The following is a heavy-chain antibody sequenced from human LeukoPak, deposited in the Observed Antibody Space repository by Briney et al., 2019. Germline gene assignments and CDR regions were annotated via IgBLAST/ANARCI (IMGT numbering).Heavy chain of an antibody. D-gene: IGHD5-18*01. CDR2: ISAYNGNT. V-gene: IGHV1-18*01. Sequence: ASVKVSCKASGYTFTSYGISWVRQAPGQGLEWMGWISAYNGNTNYAQKLQGRVTMTTDTSTSTAYMELRSLRSDDTAVYYCARVDTAMVNYYYYYYMDVWGKGTTVTVSS. J-gene: IGHJ6*03. CDR1: GYTFTSYG. CDR3: ARVDTAMVNYYYYYYMDV.